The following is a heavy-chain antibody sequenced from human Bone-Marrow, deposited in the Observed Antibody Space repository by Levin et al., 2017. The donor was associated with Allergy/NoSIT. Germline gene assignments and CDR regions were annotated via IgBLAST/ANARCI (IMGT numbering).Heavy chain of an antibody. CDR3: ATFWSSGWFGRGYFDY. CDR1: GYTLTELS. V-gene: IGHV1-24*01. Sequence: ASVKVSCKVSGYTLTELSMHWVRQAPGKGLEWMGGFDPEDGETIYAQKFQGRVTMTEDTSTDTAYMELSSLRSEDTAVYYCATFWSSGWFGRGYFDYWGQGTLVTVSS. CDR2: FDPEDGET. D-gene: IGHD6-19*01. J-gene: IGHJ4*02.